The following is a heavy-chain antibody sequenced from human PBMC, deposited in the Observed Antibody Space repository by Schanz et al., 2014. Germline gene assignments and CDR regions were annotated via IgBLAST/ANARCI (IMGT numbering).Heavy chain of an antibody. Sequence: VQLVESGGGLVKPGGSLRLSCAASGFTFSDYYMNWLRQAPGKGLEWVSVIGVDGTTTYYADSVKGRFTISRDNSKNTLYLQMNSLRPEDTAVYYCAKYRGYYRVSGSYRELEYWGQGTLVTVSS. V-gene: IGHV3-23*04. CDR2: IGVDGTTT. D-gene: IGHD3-10*01. J-gene: IGHJ4*02. CDR1: GFTFSDYY. CDR3: AKYRGYYRVSGSYRELEY.